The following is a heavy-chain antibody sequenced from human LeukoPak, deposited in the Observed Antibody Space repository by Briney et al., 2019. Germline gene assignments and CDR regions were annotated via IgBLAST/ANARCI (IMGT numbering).Heavy chain of an antibody. CDR1: GYTFTGYY. V-gene: IGHV1-2*02. CDR2: INPNSGAT. J-gene: IGHJ4*02. Sequence: ASVKVSCKASGYTFTGYYIHWVRQAPGQGLEWMGWINPNSGATNFAQKFQGRVTMTRDTSISTTYMELSRLRSDDTAVYYCARDRVAVAGRGLYYLDYWGQGTLVTVSS. D-gene: IGHD2-15*01. CDR3: ARDRVAVAGRGLYYLDY.